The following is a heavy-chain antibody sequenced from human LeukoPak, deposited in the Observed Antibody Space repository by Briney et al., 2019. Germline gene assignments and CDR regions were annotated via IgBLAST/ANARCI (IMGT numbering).Heavy chain of an antibody. CDR3: ARDVRDSSGYYLRAFGY. CDR2: IHYSGST. CDR1: GGSIRSSNNY. J-gene: IGHJ4*02. Sequence: PSETLSLTCTVSGGSIRSSNNYWGWIRQPPGNGLEWIGGIHYSGSTYYYPSLKSRVTISVDTSKNQFSLKLSSVTAADTAVYYCARDVRDSSGYYLRAFGYWGQGTLVTVPS. D-gene: IGHD3-22*01. V-gene: IGHV4-39*07.